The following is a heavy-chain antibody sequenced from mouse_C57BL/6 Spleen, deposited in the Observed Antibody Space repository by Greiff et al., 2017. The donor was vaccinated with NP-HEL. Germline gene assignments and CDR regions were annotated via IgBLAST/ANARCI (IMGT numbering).Heavy chain of an antibody. V-gene: IGHV5-6*01. J-gene: IGHJ4*01. D-gene: IGHD4-1*01. CDR1: GFTFSSYG. CDR2: ISSGGSYT. Sequence: EVQRVESGGDLVKPGGSLKLSCAASGFTFSSYGMSWVRQTPDKRLEWVATISSGGSYTDYPDSVKGRFTISRDNAKNTLYLQMSSLKSEDTAMYYCARQTGDYYAMDYWGQGTSVTVSS. CDR3: ARQTGDYYAMDY.